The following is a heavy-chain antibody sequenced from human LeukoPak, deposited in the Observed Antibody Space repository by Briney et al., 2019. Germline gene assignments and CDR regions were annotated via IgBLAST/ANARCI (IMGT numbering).Heavy chain of an antibody. J-gene: IGHJ4*02. CDR1: GFTFSSYS. Sequence: GGSLRLSCAASGFTFSSYSMNWVRQAPGKGLEWVSSISSSSSYIYYADSVKGRFTISRDNAKNSLYLQMNSLRAEDTAVYYCARDGIQNGYFDWLSGQDPNDYWGQGTLVTVSS. V-gene: IGHV3-21*01. CDR2: ISSSSSYI. D-gene: IGHD3-9*01. CDR3: ARDGIQNGYFDWLSGQDPNDY.